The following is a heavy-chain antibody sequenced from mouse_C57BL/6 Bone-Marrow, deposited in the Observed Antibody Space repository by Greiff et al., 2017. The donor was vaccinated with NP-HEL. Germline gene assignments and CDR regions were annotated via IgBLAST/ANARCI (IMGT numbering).Heavy chain of an antibody. Sequence: QVQLQQSGAELARPGASVKLSCKASGYTFTSYGISWVKQRTEQGLEWIGEIYPRSGNTYYNEKFKGKATLTADKSSSTAYMELRSLTSEDSAVFFCAGGYYDYDGAMDYWGQGTSVTVSS. CDR3: AGGYYDYDGAMDY. D-gene: IGHD2-4*01. J-gene: IGHJ4*01. V-gene: IGHV1-81*01. CDR1: GYTFTSYG. CDR2: IYPRSGNT.